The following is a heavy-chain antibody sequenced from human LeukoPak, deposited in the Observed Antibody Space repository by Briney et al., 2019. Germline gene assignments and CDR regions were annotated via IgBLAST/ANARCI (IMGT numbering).Heavy chain of an antibody. CDR3: ARLRGGVGPCSGGTCPDWFDS. V-gene: IGHV1-3*01. Sequence: ASVKVSCKASGFSISRYYMQWVRQAPGQRPEWMGWINVVIANTKYSENFQARLKITGDTSANTVYMELSSLTSEDTAMYYCARLRGGVGPCSGGTCPDWFDSWGQGTMVIVSS. CDR2: INVVIANT. CDR1: GFSISRYY. D-gene: IGHD2-15*01. J-gene: IGHJ5*01.